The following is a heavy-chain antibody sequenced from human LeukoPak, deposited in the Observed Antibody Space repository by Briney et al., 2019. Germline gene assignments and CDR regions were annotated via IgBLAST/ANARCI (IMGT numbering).Heavy chain of an antibody. CDR2: IYPGDSDT. CDR3: ARLSAARSFDY. V-gene: IGHV5-51*01. CDR1: GYSFTNSW. Sequence: GESLKISCKGSGYSFTNSWIGWVRQMPGKGLEWMGTIYPGDSDTRYSPSFQGQVTISADKSISTAYLQWSSLKASDTAMYYCARLSAARSFDYWGQGTLVTVSS. J-gene: IGHJ4*02. D-gene: IGHD6-6*01.